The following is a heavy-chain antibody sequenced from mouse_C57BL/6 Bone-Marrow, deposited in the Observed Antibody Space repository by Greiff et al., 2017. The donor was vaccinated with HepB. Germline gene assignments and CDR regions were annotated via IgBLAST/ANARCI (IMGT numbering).Heavy chain of an antibody. V-gene: IGHV14-3*01. Sequence: DVKLQESVAELVRPGASVKLSCTASGFNIKNTYMHWVKQRPEQGLEWIGRIDPANGNTKYAPKFQGKATITADTSSNTAYLQLSSLTSEDTAISYCASGLRRASMDYWGQGTSVTVSS. D-gene: IGHD2-4*01. J-gene: IGHJ4*01. CDR3: ASGLRRASMDY. CDR1: GFNIKNTY. CDR2: IDPANGNT.